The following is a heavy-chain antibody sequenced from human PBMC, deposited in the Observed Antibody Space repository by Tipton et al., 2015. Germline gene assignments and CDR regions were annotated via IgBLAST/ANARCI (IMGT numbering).Heavy chain of an antibody. CDR2: ISHSGNT. V-gene: IGHV4-38-2*01. Sequence: TLSLTCAVYAYSISSDYYWGWIRQPPGKGLEWIGSISHSGNTYYNPSLKSRVTISVDTSKNQFSLRARSVTAADTSVYYCACQDYDILTRDYQTVDYCGQGTLVTVSS. J-gene: IGHJ4*02. CDR3: ACQDYDILTRDYQTVDY. D-gene: IGHD3-9*01. CDR1: AYSISSDYY.